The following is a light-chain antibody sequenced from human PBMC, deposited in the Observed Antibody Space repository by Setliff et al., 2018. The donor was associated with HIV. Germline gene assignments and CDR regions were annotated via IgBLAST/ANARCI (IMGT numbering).Light chain of an antibody. CDR1: QGISSF. CDR2: ATS. J-gene: IGKJ2*01. V-gene: IGKV1-12*01. Sequence: DIQMTQSPSSVSASVGDRVTITCRASQGISSFLAWYQQKPGKAPKLLISATSTLQSGVPSRFSGSGSGTDFTLTISSLRPEDFATYYCLQINDFPYTFGQGTKVDIK. CDR3: LQINDFPYT.